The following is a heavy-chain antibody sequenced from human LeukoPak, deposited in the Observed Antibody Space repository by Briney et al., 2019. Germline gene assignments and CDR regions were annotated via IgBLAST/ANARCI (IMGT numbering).Heavy chain of an antibody. J-gene: IGHJ3*02. CDR2: ISNNGGYT. Sequence: GGSLRLSCAASGFTFSSSAMSWVRQAPGKGLEWVSAISNNGGYTYYADSVQGRFTISRDNSKSTLCLQMNSLRAEDTAVYYCAKDRTDCSSTSCYLAFDIWGQGTMVTVSS. V-gene: IGHV3-23*01. CDR1: GFTFSSSA. CDR3: AKDRTDCSSTSCYLAFDI. D-gene: IGHD2-2*01.